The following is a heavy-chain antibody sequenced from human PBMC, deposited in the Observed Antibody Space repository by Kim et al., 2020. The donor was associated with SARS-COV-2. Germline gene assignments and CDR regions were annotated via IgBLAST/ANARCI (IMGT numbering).Heavy chain of an antibody. V-gene: IGHV4-4*08. J-gene: IGHJ4*02. CDR2: YDSGST. Sequence: YDSGSTNYNPSLKRRVIIPVDTSKNQFSLKLSSVTAADTAVYYCGRGFDYWGQGTLVTVSS. CDR3: GRGFDY. D-gene: IGHD2-15*01.